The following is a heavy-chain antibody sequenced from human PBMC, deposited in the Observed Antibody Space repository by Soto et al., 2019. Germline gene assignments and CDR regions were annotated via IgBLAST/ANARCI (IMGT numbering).Heavy chain of an antibody. Sequence: PSVTRSHTGTVSGASIRGFYVSLLRKSAGKGLEWIGRIYATGTTDYNPSLKSRVMMSVDTSKKQFSLKLRSVTAADTAVYYCVRDGTKTLRDWFDPWGQGISVTGSS. D-gene: IGHD1-1*01. J-gene: IGHJ5*02. V-gene: IGHV4-4*07. CDR2: IYATGTT. CDR3: VRDGTKTLRDWFDP. CDR1: GASIRGFY.